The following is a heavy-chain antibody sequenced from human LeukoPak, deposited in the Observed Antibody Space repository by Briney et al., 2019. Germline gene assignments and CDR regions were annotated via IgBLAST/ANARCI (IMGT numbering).Heavy chain of an antibody. CDR3: ARDTPVRGVTLFDY. J-gene: IGHJ4*02. D-gene: IGHD3-10*01. Sequence: PSETLSLTCIVSGDSISSGSYYWIWIRQPAGKGLEWIGRFYTATGSTNYNPSLKSRVTISVDKSKNQFSLKLSSVTAADTAVYYCARDTPVRGVTLFDYWGQGTLVTVSS. CDR1: GDSISSGSYY. CDR2: FYTATGST. V-gene: IGHV4-61*02.